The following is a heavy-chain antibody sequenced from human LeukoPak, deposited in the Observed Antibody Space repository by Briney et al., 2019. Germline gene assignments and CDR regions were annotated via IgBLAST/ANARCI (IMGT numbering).Heavy chain of an antibody. CDR1: GFTFSSYA. V-gene: IGHV3-23*01. Sequence: GGSLRLSCAASGFTFSSYAMSWVRQAPGKGLEWVSAISGSGGSTYYADSVKGRFTISRDNSKNTLYLQMNSLRAEDTAVYYCAKEALGYSGYDRDPAFDYWGQGALVTVSS. CDR2: ISGSGGST. D-gene: IGHD5-12*01. J-gene: IGHJ4*02. CDR3: AKEALGYSGYDRDPAFDY.